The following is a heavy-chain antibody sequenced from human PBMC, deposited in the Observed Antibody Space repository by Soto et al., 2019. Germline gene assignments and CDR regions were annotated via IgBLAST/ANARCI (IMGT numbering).Heavy chain of an antibody. CDR3: VRQGIGGLHGLVDV. J-gene: IGHJ6*02. CDR2: IDNSGST. Sequence: QVQLQQSGPGLVKPSETLSLTCTVSSGFIGSYKWCWIRQSPGKGLEWIGYIDNSGSTSYNPSVKGRVNIWTDTSTKQFSLKLTSVTAADTAVYYCVRQGIGGLHGLVDVWGQGTTVTVSS. CDR1: SGFIGSYK. D-gene: IGHD3-10*01. V-gene: IGHV4-59*08.